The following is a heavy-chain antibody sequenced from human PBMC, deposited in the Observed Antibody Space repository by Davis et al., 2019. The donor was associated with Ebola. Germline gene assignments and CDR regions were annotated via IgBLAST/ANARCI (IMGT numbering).Heavy chain of an antibody. CDR2: IYPGDSDT. V-gene: IGHV5-51*01. J-gene: IGHJ4*02. D-gene: IGHD3-10*01. Sequence: KVSCKGSGYSFTSYWIGWVRQMPGKGLEWMGIIYPGDSDTRYSPSFQGQVTISADKSISTAYLQWSSLKASDTAMYYCARSRPDSGSGSYNYWGQGTLVTVSS. CDR3: ARSRPDSGSGSYNY. CDR1: GYSFTSYW.